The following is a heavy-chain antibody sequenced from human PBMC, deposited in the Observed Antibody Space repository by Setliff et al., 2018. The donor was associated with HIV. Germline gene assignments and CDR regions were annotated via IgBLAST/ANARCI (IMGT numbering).Heavy chain of an antibody. Sequence: SETLSLTCTVSGDSITSGGFYCNWFRQHPGKGLEWIGRTYRTGITNYNPSLKSRVAISVDTSKNQFSLKLSSVTAADTAVYYCARDYYDSTGYYFDYWGQGTLVTVSS. CDR2: TYRTGIT. D-gene: IGHD3-22*01. J-gene: IGHJ4*02. CDR1: GDSITSGGFY. V-gene: IGHV4-61*02. CDR3: ARDYYDSTGYYFDY.